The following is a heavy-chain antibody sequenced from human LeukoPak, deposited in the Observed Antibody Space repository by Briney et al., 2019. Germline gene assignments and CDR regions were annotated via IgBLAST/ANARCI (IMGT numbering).Heavy chain of an antibody. CDR3: ARAGYYDILTGLGAYFDY. J-gene: IGHJ4*02. CDR2: IYYSGST. Sequence: SETLSLTCTVSGGSISSYYWSWIRQPPGKGLEWIGYIYYSGSTNYNPSLKSRVTISVDTSKNQFSLKLSSVTAADTAVYYCARAGYYDILTGLGAYFDYWGQGTLVTVSS. D-gene: IGHD3-9*01. CDR1: GGSISSYY. V-gene: IGHV4-59*01.